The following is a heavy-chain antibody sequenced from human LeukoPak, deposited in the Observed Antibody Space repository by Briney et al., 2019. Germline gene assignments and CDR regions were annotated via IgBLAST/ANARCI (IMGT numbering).Heavy chain of an antibody. CDR1: GFTFSSYG. CDR3: ARVSSGWSKYYFDY. CDR2: IRFDGSNK. V-gene: IGHV3-30*02. Sequence: GGSLRLSCVASGFTFSSYGMHWVRQAPGKGLEWVAFIRFDGSNKHYADSVKGRFTISRDTSKNTLYLQMNSLRADDTALYYCARVSSGWSKYYFDYWGQGTLVTVAS. D-gene: IGHD6-19*01. J-gene: IGHJ4*02.